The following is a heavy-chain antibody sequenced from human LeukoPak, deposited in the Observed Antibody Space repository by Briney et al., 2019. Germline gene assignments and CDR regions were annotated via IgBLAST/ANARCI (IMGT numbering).Heavy chain of an antibody. D-gene: IGHD2-2*01. Sequence: SETLSLTCTVSGGSISSYYWGWIRQPPGKGLEWIGYIYYSGSTNYNPSLKSRVTISVDTSKNQFSLKLSSVTAADTAVYYCARVGTSWGTYNWFDPWGQGTLVTVSS. CDR1: GGSISSYY. V-gene: IGHV4-59*01. CDR2: IYYSGST. J-gene: IGHJ5*02. CDR3: ARVGTSWGTYNWFDP.